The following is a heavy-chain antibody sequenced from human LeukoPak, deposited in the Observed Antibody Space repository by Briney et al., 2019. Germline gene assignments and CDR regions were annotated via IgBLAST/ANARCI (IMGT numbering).Heavy chain of an antibody. CDR3: ARANTLHNWFDS. Sequence: PSETLSLTSADSGGSFSGYYWTSIRPPPGKGLGWIGDISHSGSAHCNPSLKSRVTISVDTSKNQFSLKLSSVTAADTAVYYCARANTLHNWFDSWGQGTLVTVSS. D-gene: IGHD2-15*01. CDR2: ISHSGSA. CDR1: GGSFSGYY. J-gene: IGHJ5*01. V-gene: IGHV4-34*01.